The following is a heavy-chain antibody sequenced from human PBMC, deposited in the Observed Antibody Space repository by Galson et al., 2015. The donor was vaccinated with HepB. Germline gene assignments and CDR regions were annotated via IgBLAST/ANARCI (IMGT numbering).Heavy chain of an antibody. CDR1: GFRFSSYG. V-gene: IGHV1-18*01. D-gene: IGHD3-10*01. CDR2: INAYNGNT. Sequence: SVKVSCKASGFRFSSYGFNWVRQAPGQGLEWMGWINAYNGNTNYTQNLEPRVTMTTDTSTNTAYMELRSLRFDDTAVYYCARDYTPERRGVVLVNSDAFDLWGQGTLVRVSS. J-gene: IGHJ3*01. CDR3: ARDYTPERRGVVLVNSDAFDL.